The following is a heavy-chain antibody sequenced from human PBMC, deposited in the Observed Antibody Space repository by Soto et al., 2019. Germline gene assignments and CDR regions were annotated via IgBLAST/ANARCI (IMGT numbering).Heavy chain of an antibody. CDR2: LTSSGAST. CDR1: GFIFSSYA. CDR3: AKGDTAHDPLGI. D-gene: IGHD5-18*01. V-gene: IGHV3-23*01. Sequence: PVGSLRLSCEDSGFIFSSYAMGWVRQAPGKGLEWVSSLTSSGASTYYADSVKGRFTISRDNSKDTLYLQMNSLRAEDTALYYCAKGDTAHDPLGIWGQGTWVTVSS. J-gene: IGHJ3*02.